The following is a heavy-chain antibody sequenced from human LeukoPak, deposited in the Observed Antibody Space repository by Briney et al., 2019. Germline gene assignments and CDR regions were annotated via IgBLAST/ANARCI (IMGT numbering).Heavy chain of an antibody. J-gene: IGHJ5*02. CDR3: ARQLGYCSGGSCPDYNWFDP. CDR2: IYYSGST. Sequence: SETLSLTCTVSGGSITSYYWSWIRQPPGKGLEWIGYIYYSGSTNYNPSLKSRVTTSVDTSKNQFSLKLSSVTAADAAVYYCARQLGYCSGGSCPDYNWFDPWGQGTLVTVSS. V-gene: IGHV4-59*01. CDR1: GGSITSYY. D-gene: IGHD2-15*01.